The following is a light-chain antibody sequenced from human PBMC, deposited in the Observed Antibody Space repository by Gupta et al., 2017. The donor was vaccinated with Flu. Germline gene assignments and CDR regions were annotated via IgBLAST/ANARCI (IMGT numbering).Light chain of an antibody. V-gene: IGKV3-11*01. CDR1: QSIGSQ. CDR2: DVS. CDR3: QQRSEWPIT. Sequence: PSPLSLSPGERATLACRASQSIGSQLAWYRQKPGRAPSLLIHDVSYRATGIPARFSGSGSGTDFTLTISSPEPEDFAVYYCQQRSEWPITFGGGTKVEIK. J-gene: IGKJ4*01.